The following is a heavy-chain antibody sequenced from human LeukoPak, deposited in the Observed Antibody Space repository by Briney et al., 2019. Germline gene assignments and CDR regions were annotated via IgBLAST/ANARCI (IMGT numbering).Heavy chain of an antibody. CDR3: AREGRRVVVVVAATDPGLCYYYYGMDV. J-gene: IGHJ6*02. V-gene: IGHV1-18*01. CDR2: ISAYNGNT. CDR1: GYTFTSYG. D-gene: IGHD2-15*01. Sequence: GASVKVSCKASGYTFTSYGISWVRQAPGQGLEWMGWISAYNGNTNYAQKLQGRVTMTTDTSTSTAYMELRSLRSDDTAVYYCAREGRRVVVVVAATDPGLCYYYYGMDVWGQGTTVTVSS.